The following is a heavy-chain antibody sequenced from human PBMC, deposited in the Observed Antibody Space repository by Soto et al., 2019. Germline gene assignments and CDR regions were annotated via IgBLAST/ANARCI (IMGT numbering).Heavy chain of an antibody. J-gene: IGHJ6*02. CDR3: ARAGYCTKTNCYPYYGMDV. V-gene: IGHV1-2*04. CDR1: GYTFTGYY. CDR2: INPNSGGT. Sequence: QEQLVQSGAEVKKPGASVKVSCKASGYTFTGYYIHWVRQAPGQGLEWMGWINPNSGGTKFAQKFQGWVTLTRDTSLSTAYMELSRLTSDDTAVYYCARAGYCTKTNCYPYYGMDVWGQGTTVTVSS. D-gene: IGHD2-2*01.